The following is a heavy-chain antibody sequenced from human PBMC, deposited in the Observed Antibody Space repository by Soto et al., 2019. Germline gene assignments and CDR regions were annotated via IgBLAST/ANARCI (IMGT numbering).Heavy chain of an antibody. V-gene: IGHV4-59*01. Sequence: PSETLSLTCTVSGGSISGYYWSWIRQPPGKGLEWIGYIYYSGSTSYNPSLKSRLTISVDTSKNQFSLKLSSVTAADTAVYYCARDSRWYDSSGYYLQNAFDIWGQGTMVTVSS. J-gene: IGHJ3*02. CDR1: GGSISGYY. D-gene: IGHD3-22*01. CDR2: IYYSGST. CDR3: ARDSRWYDSSGYYLQNAFDI.